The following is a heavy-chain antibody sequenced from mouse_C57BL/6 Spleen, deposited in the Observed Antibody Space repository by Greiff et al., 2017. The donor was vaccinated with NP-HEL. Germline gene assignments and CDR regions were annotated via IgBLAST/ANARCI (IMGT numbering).Heavy chain of an antibody. J-gene: IGHJ4*01. V-gene: IGHV14-4*01. CDR2: IDPENGDT. D-gene: IGHD2-1*01. CDR3: TRGNRYYYAMDD. Sequence: EVQLQQSGAELVRPGASVKLSCTASGFNIKDDYMHWVKQRPEQGLEWIGWIDPENGDTEYASKFQGKATITADTSSNTAYLQLSSLTSEDTAVYYCTRGNRYYYAMDDWGQGTSVTVSS. CDR1: GFNIKDDY.